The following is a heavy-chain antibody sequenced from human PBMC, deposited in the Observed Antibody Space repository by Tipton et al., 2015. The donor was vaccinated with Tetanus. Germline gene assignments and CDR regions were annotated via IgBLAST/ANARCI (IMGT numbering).Heavy chain of an antibody. CDR2: INHSGST. V-gene: IGHV4-34*01. Sequence: TLSLTCAVYGGSFSGYYWSWIRQPPGKGLEWIGEINHSGSTNYNPSLKSRVTISVDTSKNQFSLKLSSVTAADTAVYYCARKTWIQWDYWGQGPLVTVSS. CDR3: ARKTWIQWDY. D-gene: IGHD5-12*01. J-gene: IGHJ4*02. CDR1: GGSFSGYY.